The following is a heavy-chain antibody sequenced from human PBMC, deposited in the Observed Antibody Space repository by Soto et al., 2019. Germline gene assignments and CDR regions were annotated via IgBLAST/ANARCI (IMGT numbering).Heavy chain of an antibody. J-gene: IGHJ6*02. CDR3: AKESGIAARPDYYYGMDV. V-gene: IGHV3-30*18. CDR2: ISYDGSNK. CDR1: VFTFSSYG. Sequence: QVQLVESGGGVVQTGSSLRLSCAASVFTFSSYGMHWVRQAPGKWLEWVAVISYDGSNKYYADSVKGRFTISRDNSKNTLYLQMNSLRAEDTAVYYCAKESGIAARPDYYYGMDVWGQGTTVTVSS. D-gene: IGHD6-6*01.